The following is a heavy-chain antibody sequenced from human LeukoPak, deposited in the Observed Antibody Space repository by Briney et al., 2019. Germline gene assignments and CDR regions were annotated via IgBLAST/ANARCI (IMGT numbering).Heavy chain of an antibody. Sequence: QPGGSLRLSCAASGFTVSSNYMNWVRQAPEKGLEWVSVLYSAGNTFYADSVKGRFTISRDNSKNTLYLQMNSLRPEDTAVYYCARAREYLAIDYWGQGTLVTVSS. J-gene: IGHJ4*02. CDR2: LYSAGNT. CDR1: GFTVSSNY. V-gene: IGHV3-66*02. CDR3: ARAREYLAIDY. D-gene: IGHD2/OR15-2a*01.